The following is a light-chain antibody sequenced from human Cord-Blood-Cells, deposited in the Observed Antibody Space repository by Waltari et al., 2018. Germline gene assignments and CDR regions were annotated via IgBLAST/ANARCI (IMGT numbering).Light chain of an antibody. V-gene: IGLV2-14*03. CDR3: SSYTSSSTWV. CDR1: SIHDGGSNY. J-gene: IGLJ3*02. Sequence: QSALTQPASVSGSPRQSFTISCTGTSIHDGGSNYVSWYQHHPGKAPKLMIYDVSNRPSGVSNRFSGSESGNTASLTISGLQAEDEADYYCSSYTSSSTWVFGGGTKLTVL. CDR2: DVS.